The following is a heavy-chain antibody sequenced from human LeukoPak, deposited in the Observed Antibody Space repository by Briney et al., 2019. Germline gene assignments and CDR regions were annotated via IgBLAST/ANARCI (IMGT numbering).Heavy chain of an antibody. CDR1: GYTFTDYN. CDR2: INPNSGGT. CDR3: ARVARQQLGYYFDY. D-gene: IGHD6-13*01. Sequence: ASVKVSCKASGYTFTDYNIHWVRQAPGQGLEWMGWINPNSGGTNYAQKLQGRVTMTTDTSTSTAYMELRSLRSDDTAVYYCARVARQQLGYYFDYWGQGTLVTVSS. J-gene: IGHJ4*02. V-gene: IGHV1-2*02.